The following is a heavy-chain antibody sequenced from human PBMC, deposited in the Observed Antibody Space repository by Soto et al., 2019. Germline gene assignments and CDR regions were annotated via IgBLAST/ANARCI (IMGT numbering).Heavy chain of an antibody. CDR3: AREGRYYYGSSGWDYYYGMDV. V-gene: IGHV1-18*04. CDR2: ISAYNGNT. CDR1: GYTFTSYG. D-gene: IGHD3-22*01. Sequence: ASVKVSCKASGYTFTSYGISWVRQAPGQGLGWMGWISAYNGNTNYAQKLQGRVTMTTDTSTSTAYMELRSLRSDDTAVYYCAREGRYYYGSSGWDYYYGMDVWGQGTTVTVSS. J-gene: IGHJ6*02.